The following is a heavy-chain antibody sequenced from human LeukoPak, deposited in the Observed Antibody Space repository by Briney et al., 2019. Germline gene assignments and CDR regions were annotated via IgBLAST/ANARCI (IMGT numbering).Heavy chain of an antibody. CDR2: VIPIFGTA. D-gene: IGHD3-10*01. CDR3: ARGGSTMVRGVVY. V-gene: IGHV1-69*06. CDR1: GGTFSSYA. J-gene: IGHJ4*02. Sequence: SVKVSCKASGGTFSSYAISWVRQAPGQGLEWMGGVIPIFGTANYAQKFQGRVTITADKSTGTAYMELSSLRSEDTAVYYCARGGSTMVRGVVYWGQGTLVTVSS.